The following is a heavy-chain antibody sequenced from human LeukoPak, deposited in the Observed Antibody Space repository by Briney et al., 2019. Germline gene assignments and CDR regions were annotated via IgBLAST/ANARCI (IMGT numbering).Heavy chain of an antibody. CDR2: ISYDGSNK. CDR3: ARGFPPAH. Sequence: GGSLRLSCAASGFTFSSYAMHWVRQAPGKGLEWVAVISYDGSNKYYADSVKGRFTIPRDSSKNTLYLQMQSLRAEDTAVYYCARGFPPAHWGQGTLVTVSS. J-gene: IGHJ4*02. V-gene: IGHV3-30*14. CDR1: GFTFSSYA. D-gene: IGHD3-10*01.